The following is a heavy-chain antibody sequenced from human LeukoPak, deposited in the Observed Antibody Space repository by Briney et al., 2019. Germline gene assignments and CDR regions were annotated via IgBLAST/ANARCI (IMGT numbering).Heavy chain of an antibody. D-gene: IGHD3-3*01. CDR1: GGSISSYY. Sequence: SETLSLTCTVSGGSISSYYWSWIRQPPGKGLEWIGYIYYSGSTNYNPSLKSRVTISVDTSKNQFSLKLSSVTAADTAVYYCARQGYSTYYYYIDVWGKGTTVTVSS. CDR2: IYYSGST. CDR3: ARQGYSTYYYYIDV. J-gene: IGHJ6*03. V-gene: IGHV4-59*08.